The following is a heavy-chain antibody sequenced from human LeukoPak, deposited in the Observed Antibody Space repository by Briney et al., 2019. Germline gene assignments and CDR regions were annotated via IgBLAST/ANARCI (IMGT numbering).Heavy chain of an antibody. J-gene: IGHJ4*02. CDR2: MNPNSGNT. CDR1: GYTFTSYD. V-gene: IGHV1-8*01. D-gene: IGHD6-19*01. Sequence: ASVKVSCKAFGYTFTSYDINWVRQATGQGLEWMGWMNPNSGNTGYAQKFQGRVTMTRNTSISTAYIELSGLRSEDTAVYYCARYSSGWYDYWGQGTLVTVSS. CDR3: ARYSSGWYDY.